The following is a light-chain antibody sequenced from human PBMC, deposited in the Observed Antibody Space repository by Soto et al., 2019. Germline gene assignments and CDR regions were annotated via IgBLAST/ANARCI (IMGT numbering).Light chain of an antibody. J-gene: IGLJ1*01. CDR2: DVT. Sequence: QSALTQPPSASGSPGQSVTISCTGTSSDVGGYKYVSWYQQHPGKAPKLIIYDVTKRPSGVPDRFSGSKSGNTASLTVSGLQADDEADYYCSPYAGSSTFYVFGAGTKVTVL. CDR1: SSDVGGYKY. CDR3: SPYAGSSTFYV. V-gene: IGLV2-8*01.